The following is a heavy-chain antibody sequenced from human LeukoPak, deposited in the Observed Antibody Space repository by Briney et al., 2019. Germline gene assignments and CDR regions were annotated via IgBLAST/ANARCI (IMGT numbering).Heavy chain of an antibody. D-gene: IGHD5-24*01. J-gene: IGHJ5*02. V-gene: IGHV4-4*07. Sequence: PSETLSLTCTVSGGSISGDHWSWIRQSAEKGLEWIGHIYTSGSTYYNPSLKSRVTISVDTSKNQFSLKLSSVTAADTAVYYCAREEIRSWFDPWGQGTLVTVSS. CDR3: AREEIRSWFDP. CDR2: IYTSGST. CDR1: GGSISGDH.